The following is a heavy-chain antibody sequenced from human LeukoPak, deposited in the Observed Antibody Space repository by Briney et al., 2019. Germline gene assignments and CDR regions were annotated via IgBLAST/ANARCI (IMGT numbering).Heavy chain of an antibody. CDR2: ISWNSGSI. J-gene: IGHJ6*02. D-gene: IGHD6-13*01. CDR3: AKDNSRSTYYYYGMDV. CDR1: GFTFDDYG. V-gene: IGHV3-9*01. Sequence: PGGSLRLSCAASGFTFDDYGMHWVRQAPGKGLEWVSGISWNSGSIVYADSVKGRFTISRDNAKNSLSLQVNSLRAEDTALYYCAKDNSRSTYYYYGMDVWGQGTTVTVSS.